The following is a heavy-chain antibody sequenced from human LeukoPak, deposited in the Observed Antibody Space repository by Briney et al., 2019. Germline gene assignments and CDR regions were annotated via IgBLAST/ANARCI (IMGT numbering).Heavy chain of an antibody. CDR1: GFTFSSYA. J-gene: IGHJ4*02. V-gene: IGHV3-30-3*01. CDR2: ISYDGSSK. Sequence: GGSLRLSCAASGFTFSSYAMHWVRQAPGKGLEWVAVISYDGSSKSYADFVKGRFTISRDNSKSTLFLQVNSLRTEDTTVYYCARVPAGNWGQGTLVTVSS. CDR3: ARVPAGN.